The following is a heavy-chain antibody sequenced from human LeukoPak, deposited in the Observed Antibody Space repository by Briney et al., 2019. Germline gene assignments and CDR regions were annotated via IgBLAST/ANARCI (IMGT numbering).Heavy chain of an antibody. CDR2: IYTSGST. CDR3: ARGDSTGSHYYYYMDV. V-gene: IGHV4-4*07. CDR1: GGSISSYY. Sequence: SETLSLTCTVSGGSISSYYWSWIRQPAGKGLEWIGRIYTSGSTNYNPSLKSRVTISVDTSKNQFSLKLSSVTAADTAVYYCARGDSTGSHYYYYMDVWGKGTTVTISS. J-gene: IGHJ6*03.